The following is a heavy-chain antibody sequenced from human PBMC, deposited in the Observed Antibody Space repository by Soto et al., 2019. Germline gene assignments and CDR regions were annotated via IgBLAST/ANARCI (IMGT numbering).Heavy chain of an antibody. CDR2: ISRDGTNK. J-gene: IGHJ4*02. V-gene: IGHV3-30*04. CDR3: ARSRSGAVADSFDF. D-gene: IGHD3-10*01. CDR1: GFTFSRYA. Sequence: QVQVVESGGGVVQPGRSLRLSCAASGFTFSRYAIHWVRQAPGKGLEWVAVISRDGTNKYYVDSVKGRFTISRDNSRNTLYLQMNSLRHEDAAVDYCARSRSGAVADSFDFWVQGTLVTVSS.